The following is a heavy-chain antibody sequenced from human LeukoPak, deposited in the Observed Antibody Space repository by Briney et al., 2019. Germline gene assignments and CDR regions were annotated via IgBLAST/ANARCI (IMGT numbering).Heavy chain of an antibody. Sequence: GGSLRLSCAASGFTFSSYWMSWVRQAPGKGLEWVANIKQDGSEKYYVDSVKGRFTISRDNAKNSLFLQMNSLRAEDTAVYYCARDWVGNLGIDFDYWGQGTLVTVSS. CDR2: IKQDGSEK. CDR3: ARDWVGNLGIDFDY. J-gene: IGHJ4*02. D-gene: IGHD2-21*01. CDR1: GFTFSSYW. V-gene: IGHV3-7*05.